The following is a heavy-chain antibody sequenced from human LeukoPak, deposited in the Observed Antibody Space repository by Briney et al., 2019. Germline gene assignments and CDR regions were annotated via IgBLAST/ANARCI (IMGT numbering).Heavy chain of an antibody. Sequence: PGGSVRLSCAASGFTFSSYAMSWVRQAPGKGLEWVSTISGSGGSTYYADSVKGRFTISRDNSKNTLYLQMNSLRAEDTAIYYCAKSPGYGSGSYVYYWGQGTL. CDR1: GFTFSSYA. CDR3: AKSPGYGSGSYVYY. J-gene: IGHJ4*02. D-gene: IGHD3-10*01. CDR2: ISGSGGST. V-gene: IGHV3-23*01.